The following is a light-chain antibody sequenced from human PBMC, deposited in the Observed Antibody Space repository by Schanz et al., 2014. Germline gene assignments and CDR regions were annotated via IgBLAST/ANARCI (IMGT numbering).Light chain of an antibody. CDR3: QQYNNWPLVYT. V-gene: IGKV3-20*01. CDR2: GAS. Sequence: EVVLTQSPGTLSLSPGERATLSCRASQSVSSNSLAWYQQTPGQAPRLLIYGASSRATGIPDRFSGSGSGTDFTLTISRLEPEDFAVYYCQQYNNWPLVYTFGQGTKLEIK. CDR1: QSVSSNS. J-gene: IGKJ2*01.